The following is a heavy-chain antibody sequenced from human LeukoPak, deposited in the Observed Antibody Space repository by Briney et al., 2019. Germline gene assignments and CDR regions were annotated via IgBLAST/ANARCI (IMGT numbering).Heavy chain of an antibody. CDR3: ARAYAWGYFDY. D-gene: IGHD3-10*02. CDR2: IIPMFGTA. CDR1: GGTFSSYA. J-gene: IGHJ4*02. V-gene: IGHV1-69*05. Sequence: SVKVSCKASGGTFSSYAISWVRQAPGQGLEWMGGIIPMFGTANYAQKFQGRVTMTRDTSISTAYMELSRLRSDDTAVYYCARAYAWGYFDYWGQGTLVTVSS.